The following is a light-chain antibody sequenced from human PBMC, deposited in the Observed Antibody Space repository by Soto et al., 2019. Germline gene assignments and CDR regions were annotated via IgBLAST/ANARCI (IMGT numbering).Light chain of an antibody. V-gene: IGKV1-39*01. J-gene: IGKJ1*01. CDR3: QQSFKNPRT. CDR2: GAS. Sequence: DIQMTQSPSSLSASVGDRVTITCRASQGIANYLNWYQQKPGKAPKLLIYGASSLQSRVPPKFSGSGSGTDFSLTMSSLQPEDFATSYCQQSFKNPRTFDQGTQVQFK. CDR1: QGIANY.